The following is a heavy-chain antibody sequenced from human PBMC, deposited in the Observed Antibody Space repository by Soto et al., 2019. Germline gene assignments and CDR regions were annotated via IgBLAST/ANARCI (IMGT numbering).Heavy chain of an antibody. J-gene: IGHJ6*02. CDR1: GYAFTSYG. CDR3: ARDSYYDSSGYYDAHYYYYYGMDV. V-gene: IGHV1-18*01. Sequence: ASVKVSCKASGYAFTSYGISWVRQAPGQGLEWMGWISAYNGNTNYAQKLQGRVTMTTDTSTSTAYMELRSLRSDDTAVYYCARDSYYDSSGYYDAHYYYYYGMDVWGQGTTVTLSS. D-gene: IGHD3-22*01. CDR2: ISAYNGNT.